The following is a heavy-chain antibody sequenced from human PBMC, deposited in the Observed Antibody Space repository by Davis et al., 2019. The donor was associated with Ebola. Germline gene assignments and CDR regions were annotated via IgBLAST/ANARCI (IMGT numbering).Heavy chain of an antibody. V-gene: IGHV4-4*09. CDR1: GDSISTYY. CDR2: IQSGGSP. J-gene: IGHJ4*02. D-gene: IGHD4-17*01. CDR3: ARGDYAGSSFDY. Sequence: SETLSLTCSVSGDSISTYYWNWIRQPPGKGLEWIGCIQSGGSPIYNPSLKSRVTLSVDRSTNQFSLKLTSVTAADTAVYYCARGDYAGSSFDYWGQGTLVSVSS.